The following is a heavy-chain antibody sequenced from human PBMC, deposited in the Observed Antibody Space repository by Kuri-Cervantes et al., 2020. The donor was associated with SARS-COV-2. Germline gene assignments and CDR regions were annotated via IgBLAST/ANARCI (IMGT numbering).Heavy chain of an antibody. J-gene: IGHJ5*02. Sequence: SETLSLTCTVSGGSISSYYWSWIRQPPGKGLDWIGYIYYSGSTNYNPSLKSRVTISVDTYKNQFSLKLSSVTAADTAVYYCARGGHGDYLSWGQGTLVTVSS. CDR3: ARGGHGDYLS. CDR1: GGSISSYY. D-gene: IGHD4-17*01. CDR2: IYYSGST. V-gene: IGHV4-59*01.